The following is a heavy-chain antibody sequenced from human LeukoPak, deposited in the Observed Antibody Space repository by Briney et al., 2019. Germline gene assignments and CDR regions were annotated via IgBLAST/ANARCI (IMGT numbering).Heavy chain of an antibody. Sequence: ASVKVSCKASGGTFSSYAISWVRQAPGQGLEWMGGIIPIFGTANYAQKFQGRVTITADESTSTAYMELSSLRSEDSAVYYCARNLYGDYFDYWGQGTLVTVSS. V-gene: IGHV1-69*13. CDR3: ARNLYGDYFDY. CDR1: GGTFSSYA. D-gene: IGHD4-17*01. CDR2: IIPIFGTA. J-gene: IGHJ4*02.